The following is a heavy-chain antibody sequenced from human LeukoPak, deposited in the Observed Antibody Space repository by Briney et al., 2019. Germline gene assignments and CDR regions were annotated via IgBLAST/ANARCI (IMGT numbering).Heavy chain of an antibody. CDR2: ISASGGST. V-gene: IGHV3-23*01. J-gene: IGHJ4*02. CDR1: GITFSSYA. CDR3: APNWNLDY. Sequence: GGSLRLSCAASGITFSSYAMSWVRQAPGKGLEWVSAISASGGSTYYADSVKGRFTISRDNSKNTLYLQMNSLRAEDTAIYYCAPNWNLDYWGQGSLVIVSS. D-gene: IGHD1-1*01.